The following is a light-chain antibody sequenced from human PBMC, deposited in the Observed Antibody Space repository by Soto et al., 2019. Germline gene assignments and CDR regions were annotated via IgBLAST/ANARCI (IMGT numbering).Light chain of an antibody. Sequence: EIALTQSPGTRSLSPGERATLSCRASQSVSSDFLAWYQQKPGQAPRLLIYGASTRATGIPARFSGSGSGTEFTLTISSLQSEDFAVYYCQQYNNWPITFGQGTRLEIK. J-gene: IGKJ5*01. V-gene: IGKV3D-15*01. CDR3: QQYNNWPIT. CDR2: GAS. CDR1: QSVSSD.